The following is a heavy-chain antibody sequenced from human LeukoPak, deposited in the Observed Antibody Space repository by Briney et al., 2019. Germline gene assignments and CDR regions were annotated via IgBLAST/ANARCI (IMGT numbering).Heavy chain of an antibody. Sequence: PSETLSLTCAVYGGSFSGYYWSWIRQPPGKGLEWIGEINHSGSTNYNPSPKSRVTISVDTSKNQFSLKLSSVTAADTAVYYCARAPGSRFLEWSAYYYYYMDVWGKGTTVTVSS. V-gene: IGHV4-34*01. CDR3: ARAPGSRFLEWSAYYYYYMDV. CDR1: GGSFSGYY. D-gene: IGHD3-3*01. J-gene: IGHJ6*03. CDR2: INHSGST.